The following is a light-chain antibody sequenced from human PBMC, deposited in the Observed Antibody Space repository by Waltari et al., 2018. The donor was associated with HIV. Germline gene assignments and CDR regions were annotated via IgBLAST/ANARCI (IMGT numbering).Light chain of an antibody. CDR2: DVS. J-gene: IGLJ1*01. CDR1: SSDVGGYNY. CDR3: CSYAGSYTRYV. Sequence: QSALTQPRSVSGSPGQSVTISCTGTSSDVGGYNYVSWYQQDPGKAPKPMIYDVSKRPAGVPDRFSGSKSGNTASLTISGLQAEDEADYYCCSYAGSYTRYVFGTGTKVTVL. V-gene: IGLV2-11*02.